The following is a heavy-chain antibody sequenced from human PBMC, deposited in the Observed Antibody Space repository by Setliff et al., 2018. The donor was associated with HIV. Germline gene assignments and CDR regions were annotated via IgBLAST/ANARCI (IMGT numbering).Heavy chain of an antibody. CDR3: AKDTTVRGVRSYYVDV. J-gene: IGHJ6*03. D-gene: IGHD3-10*01. CDR1: RFIFDDYA. Sequence: PGGSLRLSCAASRFIFDDYAMRWVRQAPGKGLEWVSGISWNSGSIGYADSVKGRFTISRDNAKNSLYLQMNSLRAEDTAFYYCAKDTTVRGVRSYYVDVWGKGTTVTVSS. CDR2: ISWNSGSI. V-gene: IGHV3-9*01.